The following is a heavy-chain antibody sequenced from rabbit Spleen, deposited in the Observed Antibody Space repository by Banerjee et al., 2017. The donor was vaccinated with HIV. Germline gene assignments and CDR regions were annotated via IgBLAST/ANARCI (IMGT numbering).Heavy chain of an antibody. CDR2: IYGGSSGAT. CDR1: GFSFSSSYW. J-gene: IGHJ3*01. V-gene: IGHV1S45*01. D-gene: IGHD1-1*01. CDR3: ARDSATSFSSYGMDL. Sequence: EESGGDLVKPEGSLTLTCTASGFSFSSSYWICWVRQAPGKGLEWIACIYGGSSGATHYASWAKGRFTISKTSSTTVTLQMTSLTAADTATYFCARDSATSFSSYGMDLWGQGTLVTVS.